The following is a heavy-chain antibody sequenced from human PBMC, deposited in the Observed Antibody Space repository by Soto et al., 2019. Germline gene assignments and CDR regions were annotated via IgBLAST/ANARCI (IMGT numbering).Heavy chain of an antibody. D-gene: IGHD3-22*01. CDR1: GFSLTTDGVG. Sequence: QITLKESGPTLVKPTQTLTLTCSFSGFSLTTDGVGVAWIRQPPGKALEWLAIVYWDDDTRYTPSLKTRLTISKDTSKNQVVLTMTHMDPVDTATYYCAHRGDSSGAGLDAVDIWGQGIIVTVSS. CDR2: VYWDDDT. CDR3: AHRGDSSGAGLDAVDI. V-gene: IGHV2-5*02. J-gene: IGHJ3*02.